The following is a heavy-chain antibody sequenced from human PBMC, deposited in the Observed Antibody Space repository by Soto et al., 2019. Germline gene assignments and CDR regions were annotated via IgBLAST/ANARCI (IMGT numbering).Heavy chain of an antibody. D-gene: IGHD2-8*01. CDR3: ARPPFPGCINGVCYPCDH. J-gene: IGHJ4*02. V-gene: IGHV1-46*01. CDR1: GYTFTHYY. Sequence: ASVKVSCKASGYTFTHYYIHWVRQAPGQGLEWMGMINPSGGSTDYAQKFQGGVTMTTDTSTTTVYMELSSLRSDDTAVYYCARPPFPGCINGVCYPCDHWGQGTLVTVSS. CDR2: INPSGGST.